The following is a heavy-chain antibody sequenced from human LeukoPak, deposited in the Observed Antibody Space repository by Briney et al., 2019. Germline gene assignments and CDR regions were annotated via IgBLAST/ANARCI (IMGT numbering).Heavy chain of an antibody. V-gene: IGHV1-18*04. CDR1: GYTFTSYG. Sequence: ASVKVSCKASGYTFTSYGISWVRQAPGQGLEWMGWISAHNGNTNYAQKLQGRVTMTTDTSTSTAYMELRSLRSDDTAVYYCARDYYGSGSYYKDYWGQGTLVTVSS. D-gene: IGHD3-10*01. CDR3: ARDYYGSGSYYKDY. CDR2: ISAHNGNT. J-gene: IGHJ4*02.